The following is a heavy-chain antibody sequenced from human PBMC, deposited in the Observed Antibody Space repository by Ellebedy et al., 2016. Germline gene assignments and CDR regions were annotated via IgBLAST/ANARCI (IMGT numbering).Heavy chain of an antibody. CDR2: VFHSGAT. V-gene: IGHV4-59*02. J-gene: IGHJ3*01. CDR3: AKWNGDWNAFDV. D-gene: IGHD1-1*01. Sequence: SETLSLTCNVFGGSVSSDYWNWIRRPPGKGLEWIGFVFHSGATLYSPSLKSRVTMSVDTSKSQFSLRLTSVTAADTAVYYCAKWNGDWNAFDVWGQGTMVTVS. CDR1: GGSVSSDY.